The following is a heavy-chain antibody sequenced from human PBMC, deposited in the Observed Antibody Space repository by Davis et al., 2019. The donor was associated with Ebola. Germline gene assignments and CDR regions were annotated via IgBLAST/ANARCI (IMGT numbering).Heavy chain of an antibody. V-gene: IGHV1-3*01. CDR3: ARDPASYTVTTHYYYYMDV. CDR1: GYTFTSYA. CDR2: INAGNGNT. D-gene: IGHD4-17*01. J-gene: IGHJ6*03. Sequence: ASVKVSCKASGYTFTSYAMHWVRQAPGQRLEWMGWINAGNGNTKYSQKFQGRVTITRDTSASTAYMELSSLRSEDTAVYYCARDPASYTVTTHYYYYMDVWGKGTTVTVSS.